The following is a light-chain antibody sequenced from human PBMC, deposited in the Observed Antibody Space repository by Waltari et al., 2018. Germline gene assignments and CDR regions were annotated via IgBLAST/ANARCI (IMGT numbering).Light chain of an antibody. V-gene: IGLV2-14*03. CDR2: DVS. J-gene: IGLJ2*01. Sequence: QSALTQPASVSGSPGQSLTISCTGTSSDVCGYNYVSWYQHHPGRAPKLMIYDVSNRPSGVSNRFAGSKSGNTASLTISGLQAEDEADYYCRSYITSSTLELFGGGTSLTVL. CDR3: RSYITSSTLEL. CDR1: SSDVCGYNY.